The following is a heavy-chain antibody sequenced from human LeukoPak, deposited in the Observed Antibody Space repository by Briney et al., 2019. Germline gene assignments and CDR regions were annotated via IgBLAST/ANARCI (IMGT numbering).Heavy chain of an antibody. Sequence: GGSLRLSCAASGFTFSSYWMHWVRQAPGKGLVWVSRINSDGSSTSYADSVKGRFTISRDNAKNTPYLQMNSLRAEDTAVYYCAREDYSNGIDYWGQGTLVTVSS. D-gene: IGHD4-11*01. J-gene: IGHJ4*02. CDR3: AREDYSNGIDY. CDR1: GFTFSSYW. CDR2: INSDGSST. V-gene: IGHV3-74*01.